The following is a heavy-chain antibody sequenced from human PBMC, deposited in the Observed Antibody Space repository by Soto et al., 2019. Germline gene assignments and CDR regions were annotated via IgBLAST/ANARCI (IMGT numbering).Heavy chain of an antibody. CDR2: THYSGST. CDR1: GGSISSYY. D-gene: IGHD4-17*01. V-gene: IGHV4-59*08. CDR3: AKHEPLHGDYDY. Sequence: QVQLQESGPGLVKPSETLSLTCTVSGGSISSYYWSWIRQPPGKGLEWIGYTHYSGSTNYNPCLKSRXXIXVXXSKNQFSLKLSSVTAGDTAVYYCAKHEPLHGDYDYGGQGTLVTVSS. J-gene: IGHJ4*02.